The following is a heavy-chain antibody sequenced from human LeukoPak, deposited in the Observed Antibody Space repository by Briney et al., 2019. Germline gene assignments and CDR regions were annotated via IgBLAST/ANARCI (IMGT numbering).Heavy chain of an antibody. CDR3: AREGYDSSGYPRLLDY. D-gene: IGHD3-22*01. V-gene: IGHV3-53*01. Sequence: GGSLRLSCAASGLTVSSNYITWVPQPPGKGLEWVSVLHAAGGTYYADSVKGRFTISRHISKNTLYLQMNSLRAEDTAVYYCAREGYDSSGYPRLLDYWGQGTLVTVSS. CDR2: LHAAGGT. CDR1: GLTVSSNY. J-gene: IGHJ4*02.